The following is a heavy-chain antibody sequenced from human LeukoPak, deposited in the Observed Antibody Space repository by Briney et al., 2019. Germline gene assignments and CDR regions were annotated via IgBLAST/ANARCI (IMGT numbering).Heavy chain of an antibody. D-gene: IGHD3-22*01. CDR2: ISSSSSYI. Sequence: KPGRSLRLSCAASGFTSSSYSMNWVRQAPGKGLEWVSSISSSSSYIYYADSVKGRFTISRDNAKNSLYLQMNSLRAEDTAVYYCARPLGNYYDSSGLRGVFDYWGQGTLVTVSS. V-gene: IGHV3-21*01. CDR1: GFTSSSYS. CDR3: ARPLGNYYDSSGLRGVFDY. J-gene: IGHJ4*02.